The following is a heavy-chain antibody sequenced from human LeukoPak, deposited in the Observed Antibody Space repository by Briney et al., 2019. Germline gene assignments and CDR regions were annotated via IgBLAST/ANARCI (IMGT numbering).Heavy chain of an antibody. Sequence: PGGSLRLSCAASGFTFSSYAMSWVRQAPGKGLXXXXXISGSGCSTYYADSVKGRFTISRDNSKNTLYLQMNSLRAEDTAVYYCAKAITSIAALNWFDPWGQGTLVTVSS. V-gene: IGHV3-23*01. J-gene: IGHJ5*02. CDR2: ISGSGCST. CDR1: GFTFSSYA. D-gene: IGHD6-6*01. CDR3: AKAITSIAALNWFDP.